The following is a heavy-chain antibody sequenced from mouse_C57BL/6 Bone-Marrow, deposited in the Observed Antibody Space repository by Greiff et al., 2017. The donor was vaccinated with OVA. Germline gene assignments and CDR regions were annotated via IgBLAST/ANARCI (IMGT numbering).Heavy chain of an antibody. CDR1: GFNIKDDY. J-gene: IGHJ3*01. Sequence: EVQLQQSGAELVRPGASVKLSCTASGFNIKDDYMHWVKQRPEQGLEWIGWIDPENGDTEYASKFQGKATITADTSSNTAYLQLSSLTSEDTAVYYCTTRSIVFAYGGQGTLVTGSA. V-gene: IGHV14-4*01. CDR3: TTRSIVFAY. D-gene: IGHD2-10*02. CDR2: IDPENGDT.